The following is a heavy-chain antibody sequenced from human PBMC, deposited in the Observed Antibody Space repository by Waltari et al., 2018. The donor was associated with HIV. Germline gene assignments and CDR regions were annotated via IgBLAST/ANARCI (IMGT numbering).Heavy chain of an antibody. CDR3: ARVSAWFHLEGGDV. J-gene: IGHJ6*02. Sequence: QLQLQESAPGLVKPSATLSPTCTVPGGSISANRRYWGGIRQPPGKGLEWIGSIYYRGNTYYKPARQSRITMSVDTSKNQFSLKLSSVTAADTAVYYCARVSAWFHLEGGDVWGQGTTVTVSS. CDR2: IYYRGNT. V-gene: IGHV4-39*01. CDR1: GGSISANRRY. D-gene: IGHD3-3*01.